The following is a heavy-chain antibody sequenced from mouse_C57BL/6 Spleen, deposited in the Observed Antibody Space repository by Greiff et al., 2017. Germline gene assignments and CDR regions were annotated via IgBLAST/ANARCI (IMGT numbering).Heavy chain of an antibody. Sequence: QVQLQQPGAELVKPGASVKLSCKASGYTFTSYWMQWVKQRPGQGLEWIGEIDPSDSYTNYNQKFKGKATLTVDTSSSTAYMQLSSLTSEDSAVYYCARGRLTTVHWYFDVWGTGTTVTVSS. CDR2: IDPSDSYT. CDR3: ARGRLTTVHWYFDV. CDR1: GYTFTSYW. D-gene: IGHD1-1*01. V-gene: IGHV1-50*01. J-gene: IGHJ1*03.